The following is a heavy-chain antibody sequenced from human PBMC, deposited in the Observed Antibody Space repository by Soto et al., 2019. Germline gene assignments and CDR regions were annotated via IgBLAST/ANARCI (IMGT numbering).Heavy chain of an antibody. CDR2: ISAYNGNT. J-gene: IGHJ4*02. CDR3: ARVVPVYYHSSGFDY. Sequence: ASVKVSCKASGYTFTSYGISWVRPAPGQGLEWMGWISAYNGNTNYAQKLQGRVTMTTDTSTSTAYMELRSLRSDDTAVYYCARVVPVYYHSSGFDYWGQGTLVTV. CDR1: GYTFTSYG. D-gene: IGHD3-22*01. V-gene: IGHV1-18*01.